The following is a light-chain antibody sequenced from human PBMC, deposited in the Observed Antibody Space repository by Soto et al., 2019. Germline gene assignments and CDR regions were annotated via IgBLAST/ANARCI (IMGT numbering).Light chain of an antibody. Sequence: EIVLAHAPCTLSLSPVERATLACSAIQSASSSYLAWYQQKPGQAPRLLIYDASNRATGIPARFSGSGSGTDFTLTISSLEPEDFAVYYCQQRSNWPPITFGQGTRLEIK. J-gene: IGKJ5*01. CDR3: QQRSNWPPIT. CDR2: DAS. CDR1: QSASSSY. V-gene: IGKV3D-20*02.